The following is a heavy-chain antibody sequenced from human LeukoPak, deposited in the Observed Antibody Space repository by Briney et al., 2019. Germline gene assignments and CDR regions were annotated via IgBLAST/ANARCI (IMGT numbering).Heavy chain of an antibody. CDR1: GFTFSSYA. D-gene: IGHD2-15*01. CDR3: AKGWRTIWGAFEI. Sequence: GGSLPLTCAASGFTFSSYAMSWVRQAPGKGLEWVSAISGSGGSTYYADSVKGRFTISRDNSKNTLYLQMNSLRAEDTAVYYCAKGWRTIWGAFEIWGQGTMVTVSS. CDR2: ISGSGGST. J-gene: IGHJ3*02. V-gene: IGHV3-23*01.